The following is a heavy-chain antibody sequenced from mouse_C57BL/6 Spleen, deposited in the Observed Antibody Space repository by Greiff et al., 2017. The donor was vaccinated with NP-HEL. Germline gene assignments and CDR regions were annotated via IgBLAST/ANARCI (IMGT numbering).Heavy chain of an antibody. CDR3: AREGYYKSPWFAY. Sequence: EVKLQESGPGLVKPSQSLSLTCSVTGYSITSGYYWNWIRQFPGNKLEWMGYISYDGSNNYNPSLKNRISITRDTSKNQFFLKLNSVTTEDTATYYCAREGYYKSPWFAYWGQGTLVTVSA. CDR2: ISYDGSN. D-gene: IGHD1-1*01. CDR1: GYSITSGYY. V-gene: IGHV3-6*01. J-gene: IGHJ3*01.